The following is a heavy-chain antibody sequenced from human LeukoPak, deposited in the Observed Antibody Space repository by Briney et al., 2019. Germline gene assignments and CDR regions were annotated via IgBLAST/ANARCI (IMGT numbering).Heavy chain of an antibody. V-gene: IGHV4-59*01. CDR1: GGSISSYY. CDR3: ARVITVRGVIFDY. CDR2: IYYSGGT. D-gene: IGHD3-16*01. Sequence: LSETLSLTCTVSGGSISSYYWSWIRQPPGKGLEWIGYIYYSGGTNYNPSLKSRVTISVDTSKNQFSLKLSSVTAADTAVYYCARVITVRGVIFDYWGQGTLVTVSS. J-gene: IGHJ4*02.